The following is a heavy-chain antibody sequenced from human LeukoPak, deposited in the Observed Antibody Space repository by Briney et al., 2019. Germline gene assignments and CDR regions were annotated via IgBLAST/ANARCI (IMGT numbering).Heavy chain of an antibody. CDR3: ARDLGYYDSSGYYGEGYYYGMDV. CDR2: ITSSSRYM. V-gene: IGHV3-21*01. J-gene: IGHJ6*02. Sequence: GGSLRLSCAASGFTFGSYSMNWVRQAPGKGLEWVSSITSSSRYMYYGDSVKGRFTISRDNSKNSLNLQMNSLRADDTAVYYCARDLGYYDSSGYYGEGYYYGMDVWGQGTTVTVSS. D-gene: IGHD3-22*01. CDR1: GFTFGSYS.